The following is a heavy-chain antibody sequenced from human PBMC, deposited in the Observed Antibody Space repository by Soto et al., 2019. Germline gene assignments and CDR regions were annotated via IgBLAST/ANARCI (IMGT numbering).Heavy chain of an antibody. CDR2: MHYSGNT. Sequence: QPQLQESGPGLVKPSETLSLTCTVSGGSIISDHYYWAWIRQPPGKGLEWIGNMHYSGNTYQNPSLKSRVTLFVDTSKNQFSLHLSSVTAADTAVYYCARHGGNKFDYWGQGTLVPVSS. CDR3: ARHGGNKFDY. V-gene: IGHV4-39*01. J-gene: IGHJ4*02. D-gene: IGHD3-16*01. CDR1: GGSIISDHYY.